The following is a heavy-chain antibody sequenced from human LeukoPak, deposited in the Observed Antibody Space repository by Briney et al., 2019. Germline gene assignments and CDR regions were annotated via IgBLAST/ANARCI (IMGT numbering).Heavy chain of an antibody. D-gene: IGHD1-26*01. CDR1: GGSISSSSYY. CDR3: AREPYSGAGSNYYYYMDV. V-gene: IGHV4-39*07. J-gene: IGHJ6*03. Sequence: SETLSLTCTVSGGSISSSSYYWGWIRQPPGKGLEWIGSIYYSGSTYYNPSLKSRVTISVDTSKNQFSLKLSSVTAADTAVYYCAREPYSGAGSNYYYYMDVWGKGTTVTISS. CDR2: IYYSGST.